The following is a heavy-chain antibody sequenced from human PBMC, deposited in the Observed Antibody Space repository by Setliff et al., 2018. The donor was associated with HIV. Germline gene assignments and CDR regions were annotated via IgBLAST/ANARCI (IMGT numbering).Heavy chain of an antibody. CDR3: ARRVVLSYGYYFDY. V-gene: IGHV4-39*07. CDR1: GASINSGTHY. J-gene: IGHJ4*02. Sequence: SETLSLTCNVSGASINSGTHYWGWIRQPPGKGLEWIASFFSSGSTYYNPSLKSRVTISVDTSKNQFSLKLRSVTAADTAVYYCARRVVLSYGYYFDYWGQGTLVTVSS. D-gene: IGHD2-15*01. CDR2: FFSSGST.